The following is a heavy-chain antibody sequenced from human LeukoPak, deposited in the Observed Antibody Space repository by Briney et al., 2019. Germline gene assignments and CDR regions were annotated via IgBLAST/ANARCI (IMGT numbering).Heavy chain of an antibody. V-gene: IGHV3-21*04. CDR1: GFTFSSYS. CDR2: ISSSSSYI. J-gene: IGHJ2*01. Sequence: PGGSLGLSCAASGFTFSSYSMNWVRQAPGKGLEWVSSISSSSSYIYYADSVKGRFTISRDNAKNSLYLQMNSLRADDTAVYYCARGRIAAAGTKWYFDLWGRGTLVTVSS. CDR3: ARGRIAAAGTKWYFDL. D-gene: IGHD6-13*01.